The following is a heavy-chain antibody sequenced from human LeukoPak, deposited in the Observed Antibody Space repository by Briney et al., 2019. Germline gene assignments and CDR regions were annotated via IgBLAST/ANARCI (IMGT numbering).Heavy chain of an antibody. CDR3: ARGPMDYYDSSTQYYFDY. J-gene: IGHJ4*02. V-gene: IGHV4-34*01. CDR1: GGSFSGYY. D-gene: IGHD3-22*01. Sequence: SETLSLTCAVYGGSFSGYYWSWIRQPPGKGLEWIGEINHSGSTNYNPSLKSRVTISVDTSKNQFSPKLSSVTAADTAVYYCARGPMDYYDSSTQYYFDYWGQGTLVTVSS. CDR2: INHSGST.